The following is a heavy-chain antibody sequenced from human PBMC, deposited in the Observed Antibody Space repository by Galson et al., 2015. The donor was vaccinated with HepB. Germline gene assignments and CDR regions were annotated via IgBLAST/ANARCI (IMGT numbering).Heavy chain of an antibody. V-gene: IGHV3-30-3*01. CDR3: ARVHCSGGNCYSFGAFDI. D-gene: IGHD2-15*01. CDR2: ISYDGGKR. CDR1: AFTFRVYT. Sequence: PLRQSCLDSAFTFRVYTMQWVRQAQGKGLGWVPVISYDGGKRSYAASVKGRFTIARDNSKNTLYLQMNSLRAEDTVVYYCARVHCSGGNCYSFGAFDIWGQGTMVTVSS. J-gene: IGHJ3*02.